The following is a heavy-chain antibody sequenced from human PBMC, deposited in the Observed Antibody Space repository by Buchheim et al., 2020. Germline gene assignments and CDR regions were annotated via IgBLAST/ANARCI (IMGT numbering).Heavy chain of an antibody. CDR2: ISYDGSDK. V-gene: IGHV3-30*18. Sequence: QVQLVESGGGVVQPGRSLRLSCAASGFSFSTYDMPWVRQAPGKGLEWVALISYDGSDKYYADAVKGRFTISRDNSKNTLYLQMNSLRAEDTAVYYCAKMDGNNYADDGMDVWGQGT. CDR1: GFSFSTYD. J-gene: IGHJ6*02. D-gene: IGHD4-11*01. CDR3: AKMDGNNYADDGMDV.